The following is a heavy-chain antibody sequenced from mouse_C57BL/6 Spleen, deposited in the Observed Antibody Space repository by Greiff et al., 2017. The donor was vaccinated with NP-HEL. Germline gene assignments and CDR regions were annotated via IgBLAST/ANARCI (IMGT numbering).Heavy chain of an antibody. J-gene: IGHJ3*01. CDR3: ARWNQAGAWFAY. CDR1: GYTFTSYW. Sequence: QVQLQQPGAELVKPGASVKMSCKASGYTFTSYWITWVKQRPGQGLEWIGDIYPGSGSTNYNEKFNSKATLTVDTSSSTAYMQLSSLTSEDSAVYYCARWNQAGAWFAYWGQGTLVTVSA. V-gene: IGHV1-55*01. CDR2: IYPGSGST. D-gene: IGHD3-2*02.